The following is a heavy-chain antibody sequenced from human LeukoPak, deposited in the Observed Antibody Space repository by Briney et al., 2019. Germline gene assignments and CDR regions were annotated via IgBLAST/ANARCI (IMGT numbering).Heavy chain of an antibody. CDR2: IYYSGST. CDR1: GGSISSYY. CDR3: ARSPVGYDSSGYLYFYFDY. D-gene: IGHD3-22*01. Sequence: SETLSLTCTVSGGSISSYYWSWIRQPPGKGLEWIGYIYYSGSTNYNPSLKSRVTISVDTSKNQFSLKLSSVTAADTAVYYCARSPVGYDSSGYLYFYFDYWGQGTLVTVSS. V-gene: IGHV4-59*12. J-gene: IGHJ4*02.